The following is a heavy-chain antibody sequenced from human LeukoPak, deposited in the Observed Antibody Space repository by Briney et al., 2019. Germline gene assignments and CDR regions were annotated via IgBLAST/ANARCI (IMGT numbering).Heavy chain of an antibody. D-gene: IGHD5-12*01. V-gene: IGHV4-39*01. Sequence: SETLSLTCTVSGGSINSSSYYWGWIRQPPGKGLEWIGSIYYSGSTYYNPSLKSRVTISVDTSKNQFSLKLSSVTAADTAVYYCARHYSGYESFDYWGQGTLVTVSS. J-gene: IGHJ4*02. CDR3: ARHYSGYESFDY. CDR2: IYYSGST. CDR1: GGSINSSSYY.